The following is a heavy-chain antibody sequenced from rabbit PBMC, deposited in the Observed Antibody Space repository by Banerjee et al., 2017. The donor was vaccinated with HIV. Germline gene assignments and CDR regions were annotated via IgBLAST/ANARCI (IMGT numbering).Heavy chain of an antibody. J-gene: IGHJ4*01. CDR3: ARDGSGWGGEYFNL. V-gene: IGHV1S45*01. Sequence: QEQLVESGGGLVKPEGSLTLTCTASGFSFSSGYYMCWVRQAPGKGLEWIARIDAGSGGSTYYASWAKGRFTISKTSSTTVTLQMTSLTAADTATYFCARDGSGWGGEYFNLWGQGTLVTVS. CDR1: GFSFSSGYY. D-gene: IGHD4-1*01. CDR2: IDAGSGGST.